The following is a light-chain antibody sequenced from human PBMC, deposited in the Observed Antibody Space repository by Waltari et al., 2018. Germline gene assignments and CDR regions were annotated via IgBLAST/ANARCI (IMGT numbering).Light chain of an antibody. V-gene: IGLV2-8*01. CDR1: SSDVGGYNY. CDR2: EVN. Sequence: QSALTQPPSASGSPGQSVTISCTGTSSDVGGYNYGSWYQHHPGKAPTLMISEVNKRPSGVPDRFSGSKSGNTASLTVSGLQADDEADYYCTSYAGSHNWVFGGGTKLTVL. J-gene: IGLJ2*01. CDR3: TSYAGSHNWV.